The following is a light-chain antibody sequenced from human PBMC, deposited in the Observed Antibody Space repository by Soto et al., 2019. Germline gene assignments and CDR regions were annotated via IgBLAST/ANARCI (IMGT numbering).Light chain of an antibody. CDR3: QQSYRLPLT. Sequence: DIQITQSPSSLSSFVVDSVTITCHASQRISTFLNWYHQKPGKAPKLLIYSASYLQSGVPSNFSGSGSGTDFTLSIVTLQPEDFGTYFCQQSYRLPLTFGGGTKVDIK. CDR1: QRISTF. V-gene: IGKV1-39*01. J-gene: IGKJ4*01. CDR2: SAS.